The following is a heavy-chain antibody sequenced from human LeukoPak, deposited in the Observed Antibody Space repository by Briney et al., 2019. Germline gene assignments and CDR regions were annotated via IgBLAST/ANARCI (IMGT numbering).Heavy chain of an antibody. CDR2: ISAYNGNT. CDR1: GYTFFSYG. Sequence: ASVKVSCKASGYTFFSYGVSWVRQAPGQGLEWMGWISAYNGNTEYAQKFQGRVTMTTDISTSTNYMELRGLRSDDTAMYYCARGDGYSSATRLGPWGQGTLVTVSS. J-gene: IGHJ5*02. D-gene: IGHD6-19*01. CDR3: ARGDGYSSATRLGP. V-gene: IGHV1-18*01.